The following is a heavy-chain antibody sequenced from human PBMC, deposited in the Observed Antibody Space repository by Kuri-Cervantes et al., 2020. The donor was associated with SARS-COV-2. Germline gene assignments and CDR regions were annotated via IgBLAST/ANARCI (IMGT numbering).Heavy chain of an antibody. V-gene: IGHV3-11*01. CDR3: ARDPVNGITGRMFGMDV. D-gene: IGHD1-20*01. J-gene: IGHJ6*02. CDR1: GFTFSDYY. Sequence: GESLKISCAASGFTFSDYYMSWIRQAPGKGLEWVSYISSSGSTIYYADSVKGRFTISRHNSKNTLYLQMNSLRAEDTAVYYCARDPVNGITGRMFGMDVWGQGTTVTVSS. CDR2: ISSSGSTI.